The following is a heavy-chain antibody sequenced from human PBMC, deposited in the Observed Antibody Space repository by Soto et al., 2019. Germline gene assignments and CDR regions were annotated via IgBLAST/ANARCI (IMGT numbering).Heavy chain of an antibody. CDR1: GGSISSYY. J-gene: IGHJ6*03. Sequence: SETLSLTCTVSGGSISSYYWSWIRQPPGKGLEWIGYIYYSGSTNYNPSLKSRVTISVDTSKNQFSLKLSSVTAADTAVYYCASARYSYGPYYYMDVWGKGTTVTVSS. D-gene: IGHD5-18*01. CDR2: IYYSGST. V-gene: IGHV4-59*01. CDR3: ASARYSYGPYYYMDV.